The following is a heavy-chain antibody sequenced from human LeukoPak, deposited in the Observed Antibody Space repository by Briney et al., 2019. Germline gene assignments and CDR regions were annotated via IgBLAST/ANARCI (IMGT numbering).Heavy chain of an antibody. CDR2: IKQEGSEK. V-gene: IGHV3-7*01. D-gene: IGHD6-19*01. CDR1: GVIFSSYW. CDR3: AGGSGWLIDY. J-gene: IGHJ4*02. Sequence: GGSLRLSCAASGVIFSSYWMNWVRQAPGKGLEWVANIKQEGSEKYYVDSVKGRFTISRDNAKNSLYLQMDSLRAEDTAVYYCAGGSGWLIDYWGQGTLVTVSS.